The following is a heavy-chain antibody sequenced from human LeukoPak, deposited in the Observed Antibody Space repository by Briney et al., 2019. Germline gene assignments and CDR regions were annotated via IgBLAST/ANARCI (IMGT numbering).Heavy chain of an antibody. V-gene: IGHV3-23*01. D-gene: IGHD3-22*01. CDR3: SPPRGDSSGYYYVY. CDR2: ISGSGGST. J-gene: IGHJ4*02. CDR1: GLTFSSYV. Sequence: GGSLRLSCTASGLTFSSYVMSWVRQAPGKGLEWVSTISGSGGSTFYADSVRGRFTISRDNSRSTLYLQMNSLRAEDTATYYCSPPRGDSSGYYYVYWGQGTMVTVSS.